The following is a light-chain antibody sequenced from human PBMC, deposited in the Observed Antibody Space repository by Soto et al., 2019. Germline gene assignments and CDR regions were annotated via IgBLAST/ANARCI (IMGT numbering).Light chain of an antibody. J-gene: IGKJ1*01. V-gene: IGKV1-5*03. Sequence: DIQMTQSPSTLSASVGDRVTITCRASQSISSWLAWYQQIPGKAPKLLIYKASSLESGVPSRFSGSGSGTEFTLTISSLQPDDFATYYCQQYNTYSRTFGQGTKVDI. CDR3: QQYNTYSRT. CDR2: KAS. CDR1: QSISSW.